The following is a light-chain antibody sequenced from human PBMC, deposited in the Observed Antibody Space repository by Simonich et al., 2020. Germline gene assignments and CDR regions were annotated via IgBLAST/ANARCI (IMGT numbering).Light chain of an antibody. J-gene: IGKJ2*01. Sequence: DVVMTQSPLSLPVTLGQPASISCRSSQSLVHSDGNTYLNWFQQRPGQSPRRLIYKVSNRDSGVPDRFSGSGSGTDFTLKISRVEAEDVGVDYCMQGTHWPQTFGQGTKLEIK. CDR2: KVS. CDR1: QSLVHSDGNTY. CDR3: MQGTHWPQT. V-gene: IGKV2-30*02.